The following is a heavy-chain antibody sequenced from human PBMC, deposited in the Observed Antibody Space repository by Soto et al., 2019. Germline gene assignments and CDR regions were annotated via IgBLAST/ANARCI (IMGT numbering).Heavy chain of an antibody. Sequence: GGSLRLSCAASRFTFSSYAMSWVRQAPGKGLEWVSAISGSGGSTYYADSVKGRFTISRDNSKNTLYLQMNSLRAEDTAVYYCAKGSLNDYRSLWPFDYWGQGTLVTVSS. V-gene: IGHV3-23*01. J-gene: IGHJ4*02. CDR3: AKGSLNDYRSLWPFDY. CDR1: RFTFSSYA. D-gene: IGHD4-4*01. CDR2: ISGSGGST.